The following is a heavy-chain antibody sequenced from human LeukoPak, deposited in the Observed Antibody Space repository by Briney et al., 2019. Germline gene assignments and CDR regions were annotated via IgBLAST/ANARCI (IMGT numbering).Heavy chain of an antibody. CDR3: ASPRRGYCSSTSCYVWDY. CDR1: GYTFTGYY. D-gene: IGHD2-2*01. CDR2: IIPIFGTA. J-gene: IGHJ4*02. V-gene: IGHV1-69*05. Sequence: ASVKVSCKASGYTFTGYYMHWVRQAPGQGLEWMGGIIPIFGTANYAQKFQGRVTITTDESTSTAYMELSSLRSEDTAVYYCASPRRGYCSSTSCYVWDYWGQGTLVTVSS.